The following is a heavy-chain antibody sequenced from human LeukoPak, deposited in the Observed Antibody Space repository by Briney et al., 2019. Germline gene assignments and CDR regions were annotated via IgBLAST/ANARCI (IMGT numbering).Heavy chain of an antibody. D-gene: IGHD6-13*01. CDR1: GGSINSYY. CDR2: IYYSGST. V-gene: IGHV4-59*01. J-gene: IGHJ4*02. Sequence: TSETLSLTCTVCGGSINSYYWSWIRQPAGKGLEWIGYIYYSGSTNYNPSLKSRVTISVDTSKNQFSLRLSSVTAADTAVYYCARVTGYVMEDYFDYWGQGTLVTVSS. CDR3: ARVTGYVMEDYFDY.